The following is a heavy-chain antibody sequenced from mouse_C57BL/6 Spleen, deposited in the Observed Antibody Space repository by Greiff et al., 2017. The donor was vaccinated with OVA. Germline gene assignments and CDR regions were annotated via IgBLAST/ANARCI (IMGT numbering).Heavy chain of an antibody. CDR2: ISSGGSYT. Sequence: EVKLMESGGDLVKPGGSLKLSCAASGFTFSSYGLSWVRQTPDKRLEWVATISSGGSYTYYPDSVKGRFTISRDNAKNTLYLQMSSLKSEDTAMYYCARHKHYAMDYWGQGTSVTVSS. CDR1: GFTFSSYG. CDR3: ARHKHYAMDY. V-gene: IGHV5-6*01. J-gene: IGHJ4*01.